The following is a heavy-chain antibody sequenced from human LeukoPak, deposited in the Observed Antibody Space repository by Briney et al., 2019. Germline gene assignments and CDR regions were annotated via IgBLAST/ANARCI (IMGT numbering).Heavy chain of an antibody. D-gene: IGHD1-14*01. CDR3: AREGTVRWFDP. J-gene: IGHJ5*02. Sequence: SETLSLTCTVSGYSISSGYYWGWIRQPPGRGLEWIGGIYHSGYTFYNPSLKSRVTISVDTSKNEFSLKLNSVTAADTALYYCAREGTVRWFDPWGQGTLVTVYS. CDR2: IYHSGYT. CDR1: GYSISSGYY. V-gene: IGHV4-38-2*02.